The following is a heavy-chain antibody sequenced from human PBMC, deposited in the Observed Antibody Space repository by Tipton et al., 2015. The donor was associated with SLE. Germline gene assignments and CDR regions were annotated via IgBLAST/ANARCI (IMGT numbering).Heavy chain of an antibody. D-gene: IGHD3-22*01. CDR3: TTDFTYYDNSGFYPLEY. J-gene: IGHJ4*02. CDR2: IKSRVDGGTT. CDR1: GFSFSNAR. V-gene: IGHV3-15*01. Sequence: GSLRLSCAASGFSFSNARMSWVRQAPGKGLQWVGRIKSRVDGGTTDYAASVEGRFTISRDDSKNTVFLQMNSLKAEDTAMYYCTTDFTYYDNSGFYPLEYWGQGILVTVSS.